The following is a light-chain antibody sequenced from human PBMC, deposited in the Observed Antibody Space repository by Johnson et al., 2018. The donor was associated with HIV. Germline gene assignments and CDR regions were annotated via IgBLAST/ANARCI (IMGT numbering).Light chain of an antibody. V-gene: IGLV1-51*01. Sequence: QSVLTQSPSVSAAPGQKVTISCSGSSSNIGNNYVSWYQQLPGTAPKLLIYDNNKRPSGIPDRFSGSKSGTSATLGITGLPTGDEADYYCGTWGSSMSAPHGFGTGTKVTV. J-gene: IGLJ1*01. CDR2: DNN. CDR3: GTWGSSMSAPHG. CDR1: SSNIGNNY.